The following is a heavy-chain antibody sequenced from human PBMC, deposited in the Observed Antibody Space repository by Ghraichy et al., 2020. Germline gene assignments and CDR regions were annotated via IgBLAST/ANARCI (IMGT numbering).Heavy chain of an antibody. CDR2: MNPNSGNT. D-gene: IGHD5-18*01. J-gene: IGHJ6*02. V-gene: IGHV1-8*01. Sequence: ASVKVSCKASGYTFTSYDINWVRQATGQGLEWMGWMNPNSGNTGYAQKFQGRVTMTRNTSISTAYMELSSLRSEDTAVYYCARTCRAPTAMVTLFYYYYGVDVWGQGTTVTVSS. CDR1: GYTFTSYD. CDR3: ARTCRAPTAMVTLFYYYYGVDV.